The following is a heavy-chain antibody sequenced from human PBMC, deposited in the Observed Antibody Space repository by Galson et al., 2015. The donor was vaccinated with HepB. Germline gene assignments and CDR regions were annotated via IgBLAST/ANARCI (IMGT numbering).Heavy chain of an antibody. CDR1: GFTFSSYT. J-gene: IGHJ4*02. D-gene: IGHD3-22*01. V-gene: IGHV3-30*04. CDR2: ISYDGTDK. Sequence: SLRLSCAASGFTFSSYTMHWVRQAPGKGLEWVAVISYDGTDKYYADSVKGRFTTSRDNSKNTLCLQMNSLRAEDTAVYYCARPGSGYYPYFDYWGQGTLVTVSS. CDR3: ARPGSGYYPYFDY.